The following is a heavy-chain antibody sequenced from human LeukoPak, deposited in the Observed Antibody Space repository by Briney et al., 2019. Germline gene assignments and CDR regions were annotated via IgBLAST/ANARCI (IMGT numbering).Heavy chain of an antibody. D-gene: IGHD4-17*01. CDR1: GFTLEDYG. Sequence: GRSLRLSCEASGFTLEDYGIHWVRQVPGKGLEWVSGVTWSSRSKKYADSVRGRFSISRDDANNSLFLQMNNLRPEDTALYYCAKGYGDYVEYFQHWGQGTLVTVSS. V-gene: IGHV3-9*01. J-gene: IGHJ1*01. CDR3: AKGYGDYVEYFQH. CDR2: VTWSSRSK.